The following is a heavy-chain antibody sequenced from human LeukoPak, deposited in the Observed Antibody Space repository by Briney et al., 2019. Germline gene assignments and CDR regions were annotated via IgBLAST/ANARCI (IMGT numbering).Heavy chain of an antibody. CDR2: IWYDGFTK. J-gene: IGHJ4*02. V-gene: IGHV3-33*01. D-gene: IGHD3-22*01. Sequence: GGSLRLSCAASGFTFSNYGMHWVRQAPGKGLKWVAVIWYDGFTKYYADSVKGRFTISRDSSRNTLYLQMDSLRAEDTAVYYCARGLADSSGYYYDYWGQGTLVTASS. CDR3: ARGLADSSGYYYDY. CDR1: GFTFSNYG.